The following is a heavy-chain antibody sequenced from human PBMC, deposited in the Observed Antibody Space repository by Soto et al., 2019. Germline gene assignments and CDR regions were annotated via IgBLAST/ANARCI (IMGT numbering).Heavy chain of an antibody. CDR2: ISPYNTDT. D-gene: IGHD4-17*01. CDR3: AKDRRGLRSTYFGSQDVDS. V-gene: IGHV1-18*04. J-gene: IGHJ4*02. Sequence: QVQLVQSGPEVKKPGASVKVSCKTSGYTFTRDGISWVRQAPGQGLEWMGWISPYNTDTKYAQRFQGRVTMTTDTSTKTVYMDLRSLTSADTAVYYCAKDRRGLRSTYFGSQDVDSWGQGALVTVSS. CDR1: GYTFTRDG.